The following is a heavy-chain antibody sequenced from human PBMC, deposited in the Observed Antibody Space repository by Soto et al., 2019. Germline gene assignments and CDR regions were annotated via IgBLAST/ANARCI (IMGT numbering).Heavy chain of an antibody. J-gene: IGHJ5*02. CDR3: ASASDSTWYNGFGH. D-gene: IGHD6-13*01. CDR1: GGNFSRNG. Sequence: QVQLVQSGAEVKKPGSSVKISCKTSGGNFSRNGISWVRQAPGQGLEWMGGIIPIFGTTNYAHKFRGRVTVTADESTGTVYTVMTGQRYEDTPVYYCASASDSTWYNGFGHWGQGTLVTVSS. V-gene: IGHV1-69*01. CDR2: IIPIFGTT.